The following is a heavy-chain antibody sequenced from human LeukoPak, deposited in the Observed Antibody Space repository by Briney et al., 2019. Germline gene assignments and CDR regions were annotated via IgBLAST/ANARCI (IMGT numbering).Heavy chain of an antibody. CDR2: INHSGST. CDR1: GGSFSGYY. D-gene: IGHD2-15*01. V-gene: IGHV4-34*01. CDR3: AXXXXXXXXSGGXXYVEXYFDY. J-gene: IGHJ4*02. Sequence: PSETLSLTCAVYGGSFSGYYWSWIRQPPGKGLEWIGEINHSGSTNYNPSLERRVTISVDTSKKQFSLKRSSGTAADTAVYYCAXXXXXXXXSGGXXYVEXYFDYWXQGTLVTVSS.